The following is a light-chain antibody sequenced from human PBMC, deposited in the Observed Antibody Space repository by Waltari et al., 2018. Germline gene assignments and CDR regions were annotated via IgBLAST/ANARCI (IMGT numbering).Light chain of an antibody. CDR1: QSVLYSATNKNY. CDR2: WAS. CDR3: QQYYSTPPLT. J-gene: IGKJ4*01. V-gene: IGKV4-1*01. Sequence: DIVMTQSPDSLAVSLGERATIHCKSSQSVLYSATNKNYLAWYQQKPGQPPKLLIYWASTREAGVPDRFNGSGSGTDFTLTISSLQAEDVAVYYCQQYYSTPPLTFGGGTKVEIK.